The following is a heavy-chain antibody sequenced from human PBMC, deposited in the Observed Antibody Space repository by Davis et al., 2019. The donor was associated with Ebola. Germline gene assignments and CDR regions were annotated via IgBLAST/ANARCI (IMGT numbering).Heavy chain of an antibody. J-gene: IGHJ2*01. CDR2: ISAYNGNT. CDR3: ARESYSYYYDSSGYGAYWYFDL. D-gene: IGHD3-22*01. V-gene: IGHV1-18*01. Sequence: ASVKVSCKASGYTFTSYDISWVRQAPGQGLEWMGWISAYNGNTNYAQKLQGRVTMTTDTSTSTAYMELRSLRSDDTAVYYCARESYSYYYDSSGYGAYWYFDLWGRGTLVTVSS. CDR1: GYTFTSYD.